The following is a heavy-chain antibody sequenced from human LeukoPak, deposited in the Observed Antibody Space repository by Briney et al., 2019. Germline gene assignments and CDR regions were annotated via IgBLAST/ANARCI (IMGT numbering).Heavy chain of an antibody. D-gene: IGHD6-13*01. CDR1: GFTFSSHE. V-gene: IGHV3-48*03. J-gene: IGHJ3*01. CDR3: ARQTLGATGYSAFDF. Sequence: GGSPRLSCAASGFTFSSHEMNWVRQAPGKGLEWVSYISHSGSPIYYADSVKGRFTVSRDNAKNSLYLQMNSLRAEDTALYYCARQTLGATGYSAFDFWGQGKSVSLSS. CDR2: ISHSGSPI.